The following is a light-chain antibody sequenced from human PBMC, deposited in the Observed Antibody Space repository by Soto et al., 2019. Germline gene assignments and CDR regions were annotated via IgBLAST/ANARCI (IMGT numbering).Light chain of an antibody. J-gene: IGLJ2*01. CDR2: DVS. Sequence: QSALTQPASVSGSPGQSITISCTGTSSDIGGYNYVSWYQQHPGKAPKLMIYDVSDRPSGVSNRFSGSKSGNTASLTISGLQAGDEAHYYCLSYTSSSTLGVFGGGTKLTVL. CDR1: SSDIGGYNY. CDR3: LSYTSSSTLGV. V-gene: IGLV2-14*01.